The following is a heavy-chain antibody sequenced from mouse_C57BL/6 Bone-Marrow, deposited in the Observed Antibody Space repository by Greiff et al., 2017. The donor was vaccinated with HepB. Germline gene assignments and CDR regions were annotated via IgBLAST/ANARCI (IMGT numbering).Heavy chain of an antibody. D-gene: IGHD2-5*01. J-gene: IGHJ2*01. V-gene: IGHV1-76*01. CDR1: GYTFTDYY. Sequence: VQLKESGAELVRPGASVKLSCKASGYTFTDYYINWVKQRPGQGLEWIARIYPGSGNTYYNEKFKGKATLTAEKSSSTAYMQLSSLTSEDSAVYFCARSYYSNYVDYWGQGTTLTVSS. CDR2: IYPGSGNT. CDR3: ARSYYSNYVDY.